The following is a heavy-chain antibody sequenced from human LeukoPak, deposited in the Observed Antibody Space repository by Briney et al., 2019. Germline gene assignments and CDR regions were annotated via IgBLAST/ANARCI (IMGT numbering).Heavy chain of an antibody. Sequence: PGGSLRLSCAASGFTFSNCAMNWVRQAPGKGLEWVSAVSGCGSATFYAASAKGRFTISRDNSKNTVFLQMNSLRAEDTAVYYCAKNSDISVYYSEGFDYWGQGTLATVSS. CDR1: GFTFSNCA. CDR2: VSGCGSAT. J-gene: IGHJ4*02. V-gene: IGHV3-23*01. D-gene: IGHD3-22*01. CDR3: AKNSDISVYYSEGFDY.